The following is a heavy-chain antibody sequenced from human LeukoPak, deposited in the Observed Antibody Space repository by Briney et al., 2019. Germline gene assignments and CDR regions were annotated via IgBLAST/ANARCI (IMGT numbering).Heavy chain of an antibody. CDR2: INPSGGST. CDR1: GYTFTSYY. CDR3: ARSTSVTTRGGWYFDL. V-gene: IGHV1-46*01. Sequence: VASVKVSCKASGYTFTSYYMHCVRQAPGQGLEWMGVINPSGGSTGYAQKFQDRATMTRDTSTSTVYMELSSLRFEDTAVYYCARSTSVTTRGGWYFDLWGRGTLVTVSS. D-gene: IGHD4-17*01. J-gene: IGHJ2*01.